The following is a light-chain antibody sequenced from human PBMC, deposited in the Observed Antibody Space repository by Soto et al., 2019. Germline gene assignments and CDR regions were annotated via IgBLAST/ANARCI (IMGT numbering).Light chain of an antibody. CDR1: QSVSSSY. J-gene: IGKJ1*01. CDR2: GAS. V-gene: IGKV3-20*01. CDR3: QQYGSSRT. Sequence: ETVLTQSPGTLSLSPGERATLSCRASQSVSSSYLAWYQQKPGQAPRLLIYGASSRATGIPDRFSGSGSGTDFTLTISRLEPEDFAVYYCQQYGSSRTFAQGTKVEIK.